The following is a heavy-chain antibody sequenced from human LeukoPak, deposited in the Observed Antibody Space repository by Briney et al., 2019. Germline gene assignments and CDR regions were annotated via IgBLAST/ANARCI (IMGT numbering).Heavy chain of an antibody. Sequence: GGSLRLSCAASGFTFSSYSMSWVRQAPGKGLEWVSVIYSGGSTYYADSVKGRFTISRDNSKNTLYLQMNSLRAEDTAVYYCARDSSSIAAAGEFDPWGQGTLVTVSS. CDR3: ARDSSSIAAAGEFDP. CDR1: GFTFSSYS. J-gene: IGHJ5*02. D-gene: IGHD6-13*01. V-gene: IGHV3-66*02. CDR2: IYSGGST.